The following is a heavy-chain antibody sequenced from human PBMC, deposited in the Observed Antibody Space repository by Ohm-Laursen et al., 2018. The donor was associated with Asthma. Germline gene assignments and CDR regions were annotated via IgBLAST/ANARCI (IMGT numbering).Heavy chain of an antibody. D-gene: IGHD3-3*01. CDR1: GYTFTSYA. CDR3: AREGDLMSGHAFDF. Sequence: ASVKVSCKVSGYTFTSYAMHWVRQAPGQRLEWMGWINAGNGNTKYSQKFQGRVTITRDTSASTAYMELSSLRSEDTAVYYCAREGDLMSGHAFDFWGEGTLVTVSS. CDR2: INAGNGNT. J-gene: IGHJ4*02. V-gene: IGHV1-3*01.